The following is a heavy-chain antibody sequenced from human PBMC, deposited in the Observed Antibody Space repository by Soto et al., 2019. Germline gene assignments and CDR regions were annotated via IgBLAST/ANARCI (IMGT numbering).Heavy chain of an antibody. D-gene: IGHD2-8*02. CDR2: ISGSEDST. CDR1: GFTFSNYA. V-gene: IGHV3-23*01. J-gene: IGHJ6*01. Sequence: EVQLLESGGGLVQPGGSLRLSCAASGFTFSNYAMTWVRQAPGKGLEWVSTISGSEDSTYYADSVKGRLTSSRDNSKNALYLQMSSLRAEDTALYYCVKDWTGDTCPCMDVWGQGTTVTVSS. CDR3: VKDWTGDTCPCMDV.